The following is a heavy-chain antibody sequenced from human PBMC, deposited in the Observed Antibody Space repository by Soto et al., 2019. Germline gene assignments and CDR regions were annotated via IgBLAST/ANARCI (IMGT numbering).Heavy chain of an antibody. CDR1: GFTFSAYG. Sequence: QAQLVESGGGVVQPGESLRLSCEVSGFTFSAYGMHWVRQAPGKGLEWVAAISHDGTNKNYGDSVKGRFTISRDNSKKTLYLQMNSLRPEDTALYYCAKDEYDYSRSGYYIFDSWGQGTLVTVSS. CDR3: AKDEYDYSRSGYYIFDS. CDR2: ISHDGTNK. D-gene: IGHD3-22*01. J-gene: IGHJ4*02. V-gene: IGHV3-30*18.